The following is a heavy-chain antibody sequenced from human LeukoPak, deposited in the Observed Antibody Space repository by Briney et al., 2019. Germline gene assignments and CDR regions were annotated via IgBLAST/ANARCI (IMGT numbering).Heavy chain of an antibody. J-gene: IGHJ6*02. CDR3: ARTHSSGWYSVFYYYYGMDV. CDR2: INPNSGNT. Sequence: ASVKVSCKASGDTFTSYDINWVRQATGQGLEWMGWINPNSGNTSYAHKFRGRVTMTRNTSISTAYMELSSLRSEDTAVYYCARTHSSGWYSVFYYYYGMDVWGQGTTVTASS. V-gene: IGHV1-8*01. CDR1: GDTFTSYD. D-gene: IGHD6-19*01.